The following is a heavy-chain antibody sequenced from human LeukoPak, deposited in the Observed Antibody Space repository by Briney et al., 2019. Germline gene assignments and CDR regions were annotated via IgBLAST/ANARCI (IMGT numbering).Heavy chain of an antibody. CDR2: ISAYNGNT. CDR1: GYTFTSYG. J-gene: IGHJ4*02. Sequence: ASVRVSCKASGYTFTSYGISWVRQAPGQGLEWMGWISAYNGNTNYAQKFQGRATMTTDASTGTAYMELRSLRSDDTAVYYCVRDCRSSSCYPFDYWGQGTLVTVSS. CDR3: VRDCRSSSCYPFDY. D-gene: IGHD2-2*01. V-gene: IGHV1-18*01.